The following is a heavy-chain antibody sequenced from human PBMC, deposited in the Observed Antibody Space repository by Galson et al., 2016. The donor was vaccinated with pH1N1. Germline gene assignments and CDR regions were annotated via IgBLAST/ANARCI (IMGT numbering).Heavy chain of an antibody. CDR1: GYSLTNYW. CDR2: IYLSDSHT. CDR3: ATTRPQFRYFDWQKPHSFDN. D-gene: IGHD3-9*01. J-gene: IGHJ4*02. V-gene: IGHV5-51*01. Sequence: QSGAEVKKPGESLRISCEGFGYSLTNYWIVWVRQMPGKGLEWMGIIYLSDSHTTYSPAFQGQVTISAYKSISTAYLERSSLKSSYTATDYCATTRPQFRYFDWQKPHSFDNWGQGTLVTVSS.